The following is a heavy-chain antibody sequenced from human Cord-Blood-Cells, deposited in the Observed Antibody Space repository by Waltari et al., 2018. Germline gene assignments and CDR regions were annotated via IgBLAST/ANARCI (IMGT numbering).Heavy chain of an antibody. J-gene: IGHJ4*02. CDR3: ARSFGPERYGDYGGVDD. CDR1: GYTFTGYY. Sequence: QVQLVQSGAEVKKPGASVKVSCKASGYTFTGYYMHWVRQAPGPGRGWMGWMTPNSGGTNDAEKIQGRVTMTRDTSISTAYMERSRLRSDDTAVYYCARSFGPERYGDYGGVDDWGQGTLVTVSS. D-gene: IGHD4-17*01. CDR2: MTPNSGGT. V-gene: IGHV1-2*02.